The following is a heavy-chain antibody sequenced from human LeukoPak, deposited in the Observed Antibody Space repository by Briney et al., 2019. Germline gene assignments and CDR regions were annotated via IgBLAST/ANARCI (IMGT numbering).Heavy chain of an antibody. CDR2: IISIFGSS. J-gene: IGHJ4*02. Sequence: SVQDSCKTTGGTFNSYCGSGVGQAPGRGGEWMGGIISIFGSSTYAQKFQGRVTITADKSTTTAYMELSSLRSEDTAVYYCARGEDSMVRGVDYWGQGTLVTVSS. CDR1: GGTFNSYC. V-gene: IGHV1-69*06. CDR3: ARGEDSMVRGVDY. D-gene: IGHD3-10*01.